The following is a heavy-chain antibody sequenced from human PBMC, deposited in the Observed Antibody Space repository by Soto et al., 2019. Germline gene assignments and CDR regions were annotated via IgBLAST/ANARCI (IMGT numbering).Heavy chain of an antibody. CDR3: AGGSLDSKFGSGWYNWFDP. D-gene: IGHD6-19*01. CDR1: GYNFNNYV. CDR2: INAGNGNT. Sequence: ASVKVSCKASGYNFNNYVIHWVCQAPGQRLEWMGWINAGNGNTKYSQKFQGRVTITRDTSANTAYMELSSLTSEDTAVYYCAGGSLDSKFGSGWYNWFDPWGQG. J-gene: IGHJ5*02. V-gene: IGHV1-3*01.